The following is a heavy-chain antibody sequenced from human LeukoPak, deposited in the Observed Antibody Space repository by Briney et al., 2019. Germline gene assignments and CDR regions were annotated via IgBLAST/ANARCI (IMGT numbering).Heavy chain of an antibody. D-gene: IGHD2-8*01. CDR1: GGTFSSYA. V-gene: IGHV1-69*13. CDR3: ARVMLGYCTNGVCYSEPLPYYYGMDV. Sequence: GASVKVSCKASGGTFSSYAISWVRQAPGQGLEWMGGIIPIFGTANYAQKFQGRVTITADESTSTAYMELSSLRSEDTAVYYCARVMLGYCTNGVCYSEPLPYYYGMDVWGQGTTVTVSS. J-gene: IGHJ6*02. CDR2: IIPIFGTA.